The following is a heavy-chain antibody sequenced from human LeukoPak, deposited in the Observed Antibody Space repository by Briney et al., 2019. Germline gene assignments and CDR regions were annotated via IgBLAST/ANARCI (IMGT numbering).Heavy chain of an antibody. CDR1: GFTFSRYW. CDR3: ARDQDRFDP. V-gene: IGHV3-74*01. CDR2: ITGDGSST. J-gene: IGHJ5*02. Sequence: GGSLRLSCAASGFTFSRYWMHWVRQAPGKGLVWVSRITGDGSSTTYADSVKGRFTISRDNAKNTLYLQMNSLRAEDTALYYCARDQDRFDPWGQGTLVTVSS.